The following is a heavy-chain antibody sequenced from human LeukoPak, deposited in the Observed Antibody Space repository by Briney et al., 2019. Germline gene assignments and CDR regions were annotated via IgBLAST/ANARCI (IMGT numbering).Heavy chain of an antibody. CDR1: GGSISSYY. CDR3: ARGVPHYNFDRSKRVPWGFDY. Sequence: PSETLSLTCTVSGGSISSYYWSWIRQPPGKGLEWIGYIYYSGTADYNPSLKSRVTISVDMSKNQFSLKLSSMTAADTAVYYCARGVPHYNFDRSKRVPWGFDYWGQGTLVTVSS. V-gene: IGHV4-59*01. CDR2: IYYSGTA. J-gene: IGHJ4*02. D-gene: IGHD3-9*01.